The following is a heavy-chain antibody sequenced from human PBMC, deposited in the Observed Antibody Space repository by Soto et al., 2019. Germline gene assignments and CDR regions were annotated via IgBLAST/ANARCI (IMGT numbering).Heavy chain of an antibody. CDR2: LSYSGTA. V-gene: IGHV4-61*01. Sequence: QVQLHESGPGLVKTSETLSLTCTVSGGSVSSGPYHWNWVRQPPGKGLEWIGHLSYSGTANYNPSLRGRVTMATDTSKNQFSLRLTSVTAADTAVYYCMRSHGAYWGQGTLVTVSP. CDR1: GGSVSSGPYH. J-gene: IGHJ4*02. D-gene: IGHD2-8*01. CDR3: MRSHGAY.